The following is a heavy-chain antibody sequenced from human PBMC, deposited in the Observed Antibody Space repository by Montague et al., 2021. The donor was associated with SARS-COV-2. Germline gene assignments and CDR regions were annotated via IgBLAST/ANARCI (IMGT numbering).Heavy chain of an antibody. J-gene: IGHJ4*02. Sequence: SETLSLTCTVSGGSISSSSYYWGWIRQPPGKGLDWIGHIPYRGNTSYNPSLNSRATISVDTSKNQFSLNVNSVTASATAVYYCVTAASDFDWLPFDYWGQGSLVTVSS. CDR3: VTAASDFDWLPFDY. D-gene: IGHD3-9*01. CDR1: GGSISSSSYY. V-gene: IGHV4-39*01. CDR2: IPYRGNT.